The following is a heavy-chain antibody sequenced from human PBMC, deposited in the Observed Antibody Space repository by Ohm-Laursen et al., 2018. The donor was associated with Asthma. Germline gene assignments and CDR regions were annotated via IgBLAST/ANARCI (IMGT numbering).Heavy chain of an antibody. CDR3: ATWTGNYPLDF. Sequence: SLRLSCSASGFTFSNQAMSWVRQAPGKGLEWVSAISGSGGRTYYADSVKGRFTISRDNSKNTLYLLLNSLRADDTAVYYCATWTGNYPLDFWGQGTKVTVSS. CDR1: GFTFSNQA. J-gene: IGHJ6*02. D-gene: IGHD3/OR15-3a*01. CDR2: ISGSGGRT. V-gene: IGHV3-23*01.